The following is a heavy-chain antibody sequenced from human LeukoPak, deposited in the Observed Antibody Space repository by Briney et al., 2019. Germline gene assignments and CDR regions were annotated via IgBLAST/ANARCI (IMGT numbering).Heavy chain of an antibody. CDR3: ARVGTSTYPLDY. V-gene: IGHV4-59*01. D-gene: IGHD2/OR15-2a*01. J-gene: IGHJ4*02. Sequence: PSETLSLTCTVSGGSITSYCWTWIRQTPGKGLEWIGYMCYSGSTKYNPSLKSRVTISADTSKNQFSLKLNSVTTADTAVYYCARVGTSTYPLDYWGQGTLVTVSS. CDR2: MCYSGST. CDR1: GGSITSYC.